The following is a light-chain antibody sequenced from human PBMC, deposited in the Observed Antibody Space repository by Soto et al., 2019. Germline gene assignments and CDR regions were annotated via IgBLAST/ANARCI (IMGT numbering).Light chain of an antibody. CDR3: SSDAGSNNL. CDR2: EVS. J-gene: IGLJ7*01. CDR1: SSDVGGYNY. Sequence: QSALTQPPSASGSPGQSVTISCTGTSSDVGGYNYVSWYQQHPGKAPKLMIYEVSKRPSGVPDRFSGSKSGNTASMTGSGLQAEDESYYYCSSDAGSNNLFGGGTQLTVL. V-gene: IGLV2-8*01.